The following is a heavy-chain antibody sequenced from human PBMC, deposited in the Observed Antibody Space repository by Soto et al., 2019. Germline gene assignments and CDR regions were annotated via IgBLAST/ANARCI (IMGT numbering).Heavy chain of an antibody. CDR3: ARDLHGDYVHDPGGS. Sequence: QVQLVQSGAEVKKPGSSVKVSCKASGGTFSSYTISWVRQAPGQGLEWMGRIIPILGIANYAQKFQGRVTITADKSTSTAYMELSSLRSEDTAVYYCARDLHGDYVHDPGGSWGQGTLVTVSS. J-gene: IGHJ4*02. V-gene: IGHV1-69*08. CDR1: GGTFSSYT. D-gene: IGHD4-17*01. CDR2: IIPILGIA.